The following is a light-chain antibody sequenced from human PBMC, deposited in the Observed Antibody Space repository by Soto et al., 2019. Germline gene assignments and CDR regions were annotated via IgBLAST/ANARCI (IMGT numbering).Light chain of an antibody. CDR2: DVS. CDR3: SSYTSSSLHL. CDR1: SSDVGGYNY. J-gene: IGLJ1*01. Sequence: QSVLTQPASVSGSPGQSITISCTGTSSDVGGYNYVSWYQQHPGKAPKLMIYDVSNRPSGVSNRFSGSKSGNTASLTISGHQAEDEADYYCSSYTSSSLHLFGTGTKVTVL. V-gene: IGLV2-14*03.